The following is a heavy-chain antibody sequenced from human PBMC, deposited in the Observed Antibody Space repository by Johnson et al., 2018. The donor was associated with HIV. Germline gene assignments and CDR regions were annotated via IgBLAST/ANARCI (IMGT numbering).Heavy chain of an antibody. Sequence: QVRLVESGGGVVQLGKSLTLSCVVSGLSFSNFGIHWVRQASGKGPEWVAVISFDGNLKKYADSVKGRFTISRDNRKNSLNLQMNSLRTEDTALYYCARARWYLGGGSCCAFDIWGQGTMVTVSS. CDR2: ISFDGNLK. CDR1: GLSFSNFG. J-gene: IGHJ3*02. D-gene: IGHD2-15*01. V-gene: IGHV3-30*03. CDR3: ARARWYLGGGSCCAFDI.